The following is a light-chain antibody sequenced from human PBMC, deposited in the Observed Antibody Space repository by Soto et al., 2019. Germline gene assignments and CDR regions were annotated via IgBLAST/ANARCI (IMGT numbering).Light chain of an antibody. CDR3: SSYTSSSTRVV. CDR1: SSDVGGYNY. J-gene: IGLJ2*01. CDR2: EVT. V-gene: IGLV2-14*01. Sequence: QSVLTQPASVSGSPGQSLTISCTGTSSDVGGYNYVSWYQQHPGKAPKLMIYEVTNRPSGVSNRFSGSKSGNTASLTISGLQAEDEADYYCSSYTSSSTRVVFGGGTKLTVL.